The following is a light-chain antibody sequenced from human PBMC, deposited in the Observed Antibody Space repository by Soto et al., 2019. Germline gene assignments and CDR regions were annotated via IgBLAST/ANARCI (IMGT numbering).Light chain of an antibody. CDR1: SSDIGSYNR. Sequence: QSALTQPASASGSPGQSITISCTGTSSDIGSYNRVSRYQQPPGTAPKLIIYEVKNRPSGVPDRFSGSKSGNTASLTISGLQAEDEADYYCNSFTTSSTYVFGTGTKVTVL. CDR3: NSFTTSSTYV. J-gene: IGLJ1*01. CDR2: EVK. V-gene: IGLV2-18*02.